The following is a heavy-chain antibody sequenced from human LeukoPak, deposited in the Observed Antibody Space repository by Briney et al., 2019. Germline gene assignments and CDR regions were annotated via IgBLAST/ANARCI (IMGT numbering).Heavy chain of an antibody. CDR1: GYTFTGYY. CDR3: ARVQAAGYDFWSGTPFFNWFDP. D-gene: IGHD3-3*01. CDR2: INPNSGGT. J-gene: IGHJ5*02. Sequence: ASVKVSCKASGYTFTGYYMHWVRQAPGQGLEWMGWINPNSGGTNYAQKFQGRVTMTRDTSISTAYMELSRLRSDGTAVYYCARVQAAGYDFWSGTPFFNWFDPWGQGTLVTVSS. V-gene: IGHV1-2*02.